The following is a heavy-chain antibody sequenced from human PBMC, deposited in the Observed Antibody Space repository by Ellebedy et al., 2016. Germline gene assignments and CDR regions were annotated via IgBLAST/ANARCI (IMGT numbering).Heavy chain of an antibody. CDR1: GFTFSSYA. Sequence: GESLKISCAASGFTFSSYAMHWVRQAPGKGLEWVAVISYDGSNKYYADSVKGRFTISRDNSKNTLYLQMNSLRAEGTAVYYCARGISLQSWGQGTMVTVSS. CDR2: ISYDGSNK. J-gene: IGHJ3*01. CDR3: ARGISLQS. V-gene: IGHV3-30-3*01.